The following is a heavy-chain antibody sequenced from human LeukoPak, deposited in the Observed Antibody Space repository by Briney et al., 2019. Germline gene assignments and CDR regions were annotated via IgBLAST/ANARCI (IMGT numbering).Heavy chain of an antibody. CDR1: GYTFTSYY. CDR2: INPNSGGT. J-gene: IGHJ5*02. CDR3: ARTAITMVRGVSKARFDP. Sequence: ASVKVSCKASGYTFTSYYMHWVRQAPGQGLEWMGWINPNSGGTNYAQKFQGRVTMTRDTSISTAYMELSRLRSDDTAVYYCARTAITMVRGVSKARFDPWGQGTLVTVSS. D-gene: IGHD3-10*01. V-gene: IGHV1-2*02.